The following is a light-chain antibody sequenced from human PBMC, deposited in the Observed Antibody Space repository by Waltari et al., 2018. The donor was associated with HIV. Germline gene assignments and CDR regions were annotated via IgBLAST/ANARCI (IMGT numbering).Light chain of an antibody. CDR1: NIGIKT. CDR3: QVWDSSTAWV. V-gene: IGLV3-21*02. J-gene: IGLJ3*02. Sequence: SYVLTQAPSVSVAPGQAASITCGGNNIGIKTVHWYQQKPGQAPVLVVYDDTDRPSGIPERFSGSNSGNTATLTISRAQAGDEADYYCQVWDSSTAWVFGGGTKLTVL. CDR2: DDT.